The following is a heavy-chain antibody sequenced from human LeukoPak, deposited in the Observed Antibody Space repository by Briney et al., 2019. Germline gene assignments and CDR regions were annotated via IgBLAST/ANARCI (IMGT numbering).Heavy chain of an antibody. J-gene: IGHJ4*02. CDR3: ARRPSYPDY. Sequence: PSETLSLTCAVYGRSFTGYSWTWIRQPPGKGLEWIGEINHSGSTNYNPSLTSRVTISVDTSKDQFSLKMTSVTAADTAVYFCARRPSYPDYWGQGTLVTVSS. V-gene: IGHV4-34*01. CDR1: GRSFTGYS. D-gene: IGHD5-18*01. CDR2: INHSGST.